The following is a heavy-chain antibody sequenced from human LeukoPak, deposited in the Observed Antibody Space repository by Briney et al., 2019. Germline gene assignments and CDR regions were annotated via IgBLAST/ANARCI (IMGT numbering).Heavy chain of an antibody. V-gene: IGHV1-2*02. CDR1: GYTFTGYY. CDR2: INPNSDFT. D-gene: IGHD2-15*01. J-gene: IGHJ4*02. CDR3: ARAISGGSPITASDY. Sequence: GASVQVSCKASGYTFTGYYMHWVRQAPGQGLDWMGWINPNSDFTNFAQNFQGRVTMTSDTSISTAYMELSRLRSDDTAVYYCARAISGGSPITASDYWGQGTLVTVSS.